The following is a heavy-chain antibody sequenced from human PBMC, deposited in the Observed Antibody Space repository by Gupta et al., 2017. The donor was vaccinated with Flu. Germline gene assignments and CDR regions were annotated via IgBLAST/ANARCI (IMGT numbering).Heavy chain of an antibody. CDR2: SIPMFRPT. CDR1: GGSLTTFTSNA. J-gene: IGHJ4*02. CDR3: ARGVTCYVSYFDY. D-gene: IGHD2-15*01. Sequence: QVPLVQSGAEVKKPGSSVKVSCKASGGSLTTFTSNAISGVRQAPGQGLEWMGGSIPMFRPTNYAQKFQGRVTITADESASTAYMELSSLRSDDTAVYYCARGVTCYVSYFDYGGQGTLVTVSS. V-gene: IGHV1-69*01.